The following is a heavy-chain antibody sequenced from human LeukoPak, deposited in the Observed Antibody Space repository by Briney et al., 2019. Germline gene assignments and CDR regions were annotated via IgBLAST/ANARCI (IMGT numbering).Heavy chain of an antibody. CDR1: GDSISYFY. D-gene: IGHD3-22*01. Sequence: SETLSLTCSVSGDSISYFYWSWIRQPAGKGLEWIGRIYTSGSTNYNPSLKSRVTISVDTSKNQFSLKLSSVTAADTAVYYCARGDSKEVFDYWGQGTLVTVSS. V-gene: IGHV4-4*07. J-gene: IGHJ4*02. CDR2: IYTSGST. CDR3: ARGDSKEVFDY.